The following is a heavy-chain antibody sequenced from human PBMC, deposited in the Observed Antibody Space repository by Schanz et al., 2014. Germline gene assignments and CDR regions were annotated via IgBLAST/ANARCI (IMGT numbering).Heavy chain of an antibody. CDR1: GFTFRGHA. CDR3: AKRCSSTSCSHGAFDI. Sequence: QVQLVESGGGVVQPGTSLRLSCAASGFTFRGHAMHWVRQAPGQGLEKVAVTSTDGTKTYYAASVRGRFTISRDNSKNTVYLQMNSLRDEDTAMYYCAKRCSSTSCSHGAFDIWGQGTMVTVSS. D-gene: IGHD2-2*01. V-gene: IGHV3-30*14. CDR2: TSTDGTKT. J-gene: IGHJ3*02.